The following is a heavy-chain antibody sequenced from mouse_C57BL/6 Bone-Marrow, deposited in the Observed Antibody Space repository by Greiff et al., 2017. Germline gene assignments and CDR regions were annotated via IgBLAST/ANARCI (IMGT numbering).Heavy chain of an antibody. J-gene: IGHJ4*01. V-gene: IGHV5-6*01. Sequence: EVKLVESGGDLVKPGGSLKISCAASGFTFSSYGMSWVRQTPDKRLEWVATISSGGSYTNYPDSVKGRFPISRDNAKNTLYLQMSSLKSEDTARYYCARYDYAAMDYWGQGTSVTVSS. CDR3: ARYDYAAMDY. CDR1: GFTFSSYG. CDR2: ISSGGSYT.